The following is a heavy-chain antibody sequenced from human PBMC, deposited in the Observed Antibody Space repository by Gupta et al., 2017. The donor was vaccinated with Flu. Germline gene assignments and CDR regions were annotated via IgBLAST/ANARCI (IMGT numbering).Heavy chain of an antibody. D-gene: IGHD3-16*01. CDR1: GFSFSHSG. J-gene: IGHJ6*02. Sequence: QERVVASGGGVVQPGRSMRLSCAASGFSFSHSGMHWFRQAPGKGLEWVAVISQYGSNYDHTDSVRGRFTIARDNSKNTLYLQMSGLRTEDTAVYYCAKDWRGENNNFGMNVWGQGTTVTVSS. CDR3: AKDWRGENNNFGMNV. V-gene: IGHV3-30*18. CDR2: ISQYGSNY.